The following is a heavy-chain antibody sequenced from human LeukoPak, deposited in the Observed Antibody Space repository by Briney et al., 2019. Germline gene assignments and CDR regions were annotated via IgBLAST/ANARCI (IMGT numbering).Heavy chain of an antibody. D-gene: IGHD2-2*01. CDR1: GYTFTGYY. CDR2: INPNSGGT. V-gene: IGHV1-2*02. CDR3: ARGVGDIVVVPAADDAFDI. Sequence: ASVKVSCKASGYTFTGYYMHWVRQAPGQGLEWMGWINPNSGGTNYAQKFQGRVTMTRDTSISTAYMELSRLRSDDTAVYYCARGVGDIVVVPAADDAFDIWGQGTMVTVSS. J-gene: IGHJ3*02.